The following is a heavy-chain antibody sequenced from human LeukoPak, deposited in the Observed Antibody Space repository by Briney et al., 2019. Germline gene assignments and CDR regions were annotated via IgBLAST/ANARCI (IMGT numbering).Heavy chain of an antibody. D-gene: IGHD3-10*01. J-gene: IGHJ6*03. CDR2: IRYDGSNK. CDR3: AKDLWGVRAYYMDV. V-gene: IGHV3-30*02. Sequence: GGSLRLSCAASGFTFSSYGMHWVRQAPGKGLEWVAFIRYDGSNKYYADSVKGRFTISRDNSKNTLYPQMNSLRAEDTAVYYCAKDLWGVRAYYMDVWGKGTTVTVSS. CDR1: GFTFSSYG.